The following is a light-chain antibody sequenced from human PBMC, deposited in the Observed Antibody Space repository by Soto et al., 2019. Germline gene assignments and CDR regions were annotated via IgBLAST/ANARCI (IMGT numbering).Light chain of an antibody. J-gene: IGLJ2*01. V-gene: IGLV2-14*01. CDR1: SSDVGGYNY. CDR3: SSYTSSSTVV. CDR2: EVS. Sequence: QSVLTQPASVSGSPGQSITISCTGTSSDVGGYNYVSWYQQHPGKAPKLKIYEVSNRPSGVSNRFSASKSGNTSSLTISGLQAEDEADYYCSSYTSSSTVVFGGGTKLTVL.